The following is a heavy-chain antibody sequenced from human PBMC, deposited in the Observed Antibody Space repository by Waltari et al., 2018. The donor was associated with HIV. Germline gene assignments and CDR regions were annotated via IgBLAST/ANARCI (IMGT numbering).Heavy chain of an antibody. CDR3: STSRPGAMFGDA. D-gene: IGHD3-3*01. CDR2: MNPSTGNA. CDR1: GEPFTNYD. Sequence: QGQLVQSGAEVKQSGASVRISCKASGEPFTNYDINWLRQATGQGLEWMGWMNPSTGNAGFAHNFQGRVVMTRDIPINTAYMELSGLTSHDAAVYYCSTSRPGAMFGDAWGQGTLVTVSS. J-gene: IGHJ5*02. V-gene: IGHV1-8*02.